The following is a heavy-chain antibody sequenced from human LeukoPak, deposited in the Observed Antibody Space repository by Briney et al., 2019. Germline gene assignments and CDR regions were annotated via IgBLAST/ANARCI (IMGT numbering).Heavy chain of an antibody. V-gene: IGHV3-30-3*01. D-gene: IGHD2-2*01. CDR2: ISYDGGNK. CDR1: GFTFSSYD. CDR3: ARDWGTTYGTDV. J-gene: IGHJ6*02. Sequence: PGRSLRLSCAASGFTFSSYDMHWVRQAPGKGLEWVAVISYDGGNKYYPDSVKGRFTISRDNSKNTLYLQMNSLRAEDTAVYYCARDWGTTYGTDVWGQGTTVTVSS.